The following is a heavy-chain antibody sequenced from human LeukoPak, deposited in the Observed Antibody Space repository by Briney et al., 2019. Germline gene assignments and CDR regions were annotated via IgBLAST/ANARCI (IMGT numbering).Heavy chain of an antibody. J-gene: IGHJ4*02. D-gene: IGHD7-27*01. CDR2: IGNNGGGI. CDR1: GFTFDDYA. Sequence: GRSLRLSCAASGFTFDDYAMHWVRHPPGKRLEWVSTIGNNGGGIHYADSVRGRFTISRDNSKNALYLQMNSLRVEDTAVYYCAIDPNWGTHSWGQGVLVTVSS. CDR3: AIDPNWGTHS. V-gene: IGHV3-23*01.